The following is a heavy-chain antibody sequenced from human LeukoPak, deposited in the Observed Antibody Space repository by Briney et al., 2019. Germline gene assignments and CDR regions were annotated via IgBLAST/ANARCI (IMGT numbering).Heavy chain of an antibody. CDR1: GGSITSYY. CDR2: LYYSGNT. Sequence: KASEPLSLTCSVSGGSITSYYWNWIRQPPGKGLEWIGYLYYSGNTNYNPSLKSRVTISVDTSKNHFSLHLSSVTPADTAVYYCGRTASGYYHDYWGQGTLVTVSS. J-gene: IGHJ4*02. D-gene: IGHD3-22*01. V-gene: IGHV4-59*01. CDR3: GRTASGYYHDY.